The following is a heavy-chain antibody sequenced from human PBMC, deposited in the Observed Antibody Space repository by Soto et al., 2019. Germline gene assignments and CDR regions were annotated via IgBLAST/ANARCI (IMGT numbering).Heavy chain of an antibody. V-gene: IGHV4-31*03. CDR1: GGSISSGGYY. CDR2: IYYSGST. J-gene: IGHJ5*02. Sequence: SETLSLTCTVSGGSISSGGYYWSWIRQHPGKGLEWIGYIYYSGSTYYNPSLKSRVTISVDTSKNQFSLKLSSVTAADTAVYYCERATRLVSPKAWLDPWGQVTPVTVYS. D-gene: IGHD3-9*01. CDR3: ERATRLVSPKAWLDP.